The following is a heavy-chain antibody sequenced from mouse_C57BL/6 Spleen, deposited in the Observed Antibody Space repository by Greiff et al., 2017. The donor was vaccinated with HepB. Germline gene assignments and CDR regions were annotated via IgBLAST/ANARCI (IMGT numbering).Heavy chain of an antibody. D-gene: IGHD1-1*01. CDR2: IDPSDSYT. V-gene: IGHV1-69*01. J-gene: IGHJ1*03. CDR1: GYTFTSYW. Sequence: QVQLKQPGAELVMPGASVKLSCKASGYTFTSYWMHWVKQRPGQGLEWIGEIDPSDSYTNYNQKFKGKSTLTVDKSSSTAYMQLSSLTSEDSAVYYCARSGTVVADVWGTGTTVTVSS. CDR3: ARSGTVVADV.